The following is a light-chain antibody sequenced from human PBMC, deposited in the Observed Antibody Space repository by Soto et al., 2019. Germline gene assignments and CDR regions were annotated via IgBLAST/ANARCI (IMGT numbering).Light chain of an antibody. CDR1: EDIGND. Sequence: AIQMTQSPSSLSASVGDRVTITCRASEDIGNDLGWFQRKPGKAPKLLIYAVSNLQTGVPSRFSGSGSGTEFTLTISSLQPEDFGTYYCQQDSDYPFTFGPGTKVDIK. CDR2: AVS. V-gene: IGKV1-6*01. J-gene: IGKJ3*01. CDR3: QQDSDYPFT.